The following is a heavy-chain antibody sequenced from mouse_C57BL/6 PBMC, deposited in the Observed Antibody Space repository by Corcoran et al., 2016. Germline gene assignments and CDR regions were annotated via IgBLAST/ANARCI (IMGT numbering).Heavy chain of an antibody. CDR1: GYTFTSYW. CDR2: IYPGSGST. D-gene: IGHD1-1*01. Sequence: QVQLQQPGAELVKPGASVKMSCKASGYTFTSYWITWVKQRPGQGLEWIGDIYPGSGSTNYNEKFKSKATLTVDTSSSTAYMQLSSLTSEDSAVYYCARSGLYYGSSYVAYWGQGTLVTVSA. J-gene: IGHJ3*01. V-gene: IGHV1-55*01. CDR3: ARSGLYYGSSYVAY.